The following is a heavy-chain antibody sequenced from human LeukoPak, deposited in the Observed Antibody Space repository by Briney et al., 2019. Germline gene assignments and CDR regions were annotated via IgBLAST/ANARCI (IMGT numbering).Heavy chain of an antibody. V-gene: IGHV3-23*01. CDR3: AKGGVVVKGYYGMDV. Sequence: GSLSLSCAASGFTFSSYAMSWVRQAPGKGLEWVSAISGSGGSTYYADSVKGRFTISRDNSKNTLYLQMNSLRAEDTAVYYCAKGGVVVKGYYGMDVWGQGTTVTVSS. CDR1: GFTFSSYA. CDR2: ISGSGGST. D-gene: IGHD3-22*01. J-gene: IGHJ6*02.